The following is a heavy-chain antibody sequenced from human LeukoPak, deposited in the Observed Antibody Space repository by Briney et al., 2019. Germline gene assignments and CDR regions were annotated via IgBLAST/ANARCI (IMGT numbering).Heavy chain of an antibody. CDR1: GGSISSGGYY. V-gene: IGHV4-61*02. J-gene: IGHJ6*03. D-gene: IGHD5-18*01. CDR2: IYTSGST. Sequence: PSETLSLTCTVSGGSISSGGYYWSWIRQPAGKGLEWIGRIYTSGSTNYNPSLKSRVTMSVDTSKNQFSLKLSSVTAADTAVYYCARDQVYSYGAYYYYYMDVWGKGTTVTVSS. CDR3: ARDQVYSYGAYYYYYMDV.